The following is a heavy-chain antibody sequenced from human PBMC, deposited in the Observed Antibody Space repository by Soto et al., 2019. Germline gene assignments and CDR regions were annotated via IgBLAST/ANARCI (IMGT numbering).Heavy chain of an antibody. Sequence: EVHLLESGGGLEQPGGSLRLSCAASGFTFSSYAMSWVRQAPGKGLEWVSAISGSGGSTYYADSVKGRFTISRDNSKNTLYVQMNSLRDEDTAVYYCANQLERRGPLAYWGQGTLVTVSS. CDR2: ISGSGGST. D-gene: IGHD1-1*01. CDR3: ANQLERRGPLAY. CDR1: GFTFSSYA. V-gene: IGHV3-23*01. J-gene: IGHJ4*02.